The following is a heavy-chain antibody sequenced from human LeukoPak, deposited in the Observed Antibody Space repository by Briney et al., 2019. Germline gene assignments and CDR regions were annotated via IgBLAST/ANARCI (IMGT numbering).Heavy chain of an antibody. D-gene: IGHD3-10*01. V-gene: IGHV3-74*01. CDR2: INSDGSST. Sequence: PGGSLRLSCAASGFTFSSYWMHWVRQAPGKGLVWVSRINSDGSSTSYADSVKGRFTIPRDNAKNTLYLQMNSLRAEDTAVYYCARDGETYYYGSGFLDYWGQGTLVTVSS. J-gene: IGHJ4*02. CDR1: GFTFSSYW. CDR3: ARDGETYYYGSGFLDY.